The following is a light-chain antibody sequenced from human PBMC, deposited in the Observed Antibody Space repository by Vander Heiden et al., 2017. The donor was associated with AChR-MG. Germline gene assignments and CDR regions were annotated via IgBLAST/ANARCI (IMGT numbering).Light chain of an antibody. J-gene: IGLJ3*02. CDR2: SSD. CDR3: AAWDDSLNNLL. V-gene: IGLV1-44*01. Sequence: QSVLTQPPYASGTPGQRVTISCSGSNSNIGSNDVNWYQQILGTAPKLLIYSSDRRPSGVPDRFSGSKSGTSASLAISGLQSEDEADYYCAAWDDSLNNLLFGGGTKVTVL. CDR1: NSNIGSND.